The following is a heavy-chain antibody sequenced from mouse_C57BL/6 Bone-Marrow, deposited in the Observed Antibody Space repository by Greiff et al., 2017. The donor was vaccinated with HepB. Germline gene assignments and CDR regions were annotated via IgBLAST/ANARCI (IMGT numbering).Heavy chain of an antibody. D-gene: IGHD2-3*01. Sequence: QVQLQQPGAELVKPGASVKVSCKASGYTFTSYWMHWVKQRPGQGLEWIGRIHPSDSDTNFNQKFKGKATLTVDKSSSTAYMQLSSLTSEDSAVYYCVSYDGYPYAMDYWGQGTSVTVSS. CDR3: VSYDGYPYAMDY. J-gene: IGHJ4*01. CDR1: GYTFTSYW. V-gene: IGHV1-74*01. CDR2: IHPSDSDT.